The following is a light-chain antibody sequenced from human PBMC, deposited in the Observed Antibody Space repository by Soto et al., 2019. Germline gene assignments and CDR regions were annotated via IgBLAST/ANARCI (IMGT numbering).Light chain of an antibody. Sequence: EILLTQSPGTLSLSPGERATLSCRASESVTSSYLAWYQHKPGQAPRLLIYGASSRATGIPDRFSGSGSGTDFTLTISRLEPQDFAVYYCQQYGRSPRTFGQGTKVEIK. J-gene: IGKJ1*01. V-gene: IGKV3-20*01. CDR3: QQYGRSPRT. CDR2: GAS. CDR1: ESVTSSY.